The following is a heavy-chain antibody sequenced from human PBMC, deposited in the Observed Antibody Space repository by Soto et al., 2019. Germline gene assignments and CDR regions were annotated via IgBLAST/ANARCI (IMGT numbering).Heavy chain of an antibody. Sequence: QVQLVESGGGVVQPGRSLRLSCAASGFTFSSYGMHWVRQAPGKGLEWVAVISYDGSNKYYADSVKGRFTITRDNSKNTLYLQMNSLRAEDTAVYYCAKDPQIAAAGIDVWGQGTTVTVSS. J-gene: IGHJ6*02. CDR2: ISYDGSNK. CDR3: AKDPQIAAAGIDV. V-gene: IGHV3-30*18. D-gene: IGHD6-13*01. CDR1: GFTFSSYG.